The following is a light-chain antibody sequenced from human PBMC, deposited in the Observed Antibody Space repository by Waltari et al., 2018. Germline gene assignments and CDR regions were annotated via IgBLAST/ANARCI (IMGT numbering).Light chain of an antibody. CDR2: GNN. Sequence: QSGLTQPPSVSGAPGQRVTISCTGSSSNIGAGYDVHWYQKLPGTAPKLHIYGNNNRPSGVPDRFSGSKSGTSASLAITGLQAEDEADYYCQSYDSGLSGSVFGGGTKLTVL. CDR3: QSYDSGLSGSV. CDR1: SSNIGAGYD. V-gene: IGLV1-40*01. J-gene: IGLJ2*01.